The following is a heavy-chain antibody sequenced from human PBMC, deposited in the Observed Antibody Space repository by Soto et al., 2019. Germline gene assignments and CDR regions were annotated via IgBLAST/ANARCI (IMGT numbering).Heavy chain of an antibody. J-gene: IGHJ6*02. CDR3: ARSYYYGSGSYPYYYYGMDV. V-gene: IGHV1-2*04. D-gene: IGHD3-10*01. Sequence: QVQLVQSGAEVKKPGASVKVSCKASGYTFTGYYMHWVRQAPGQGLEWMGWINPNSGGTNYAQKCQGWVTMPRARSISSAYMELSRRRSDDTAVYYCARSYYYGSGSYPYYYYGMDVWGQGTTVTVSS. CDR1: GYTFTGYY. CDR2: INPNSGGT.